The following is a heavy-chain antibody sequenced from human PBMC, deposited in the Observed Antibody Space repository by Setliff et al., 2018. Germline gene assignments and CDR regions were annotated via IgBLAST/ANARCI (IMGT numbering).Heavy chain of an antibody. V-gene: IGHV1-69*13. CDR3: ARNDRPWRYYFDY. D-gene: IGHD3-9*01. CDR1: GGTFSSYA. Sequence: SVKVSCKASGGTFSSYAISWVRQAPGQGLEWMGGIIPMFGTANYAQKFQGRVTITADGSTSTAYMELSSLRSEDTAVYYCARNDRPWRYYFDYWGQGTLVTVSS. J-gene: IGHJ4*02. CDR2: IIPMFGTA.